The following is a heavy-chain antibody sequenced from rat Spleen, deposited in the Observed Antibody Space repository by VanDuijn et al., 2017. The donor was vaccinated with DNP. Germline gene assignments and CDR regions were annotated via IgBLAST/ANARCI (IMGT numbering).Heavy chain of an antibody. CDR1: GFTFSDYY. J-gene: IGHJ1*01. Sequence: EVQLVESGGGLVQPGRSLKLSCAASGFTFSDYYMAWVRQAPTKGLGWVAYVRFDGATPYYGDSVNGRFTIARDNAQSTLYLQMDSLRSEDTATYYCAKDMSGSPYWYFDFWGPGTMVTVSS. D-gene: IGHD5-1*01. CDR2: VRFDGATP. V-gene: IGHV5-20*01. CDR3: AKDMSGSPYWYFDF.